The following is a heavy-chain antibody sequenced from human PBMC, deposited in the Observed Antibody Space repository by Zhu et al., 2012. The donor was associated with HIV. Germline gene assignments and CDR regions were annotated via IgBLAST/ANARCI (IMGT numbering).Heavy chain of an antibody. D-gene: IGHD3-10*01. CDR3: AKEAGGGFNF. CDR1: GGSLNGYY. V-gene: IGHV4-34*02. J-gene: IGHJ3*01. CDR2: IGHTGST. Sequence: QLQQWGAGLLKPSDTLTLTCAVYGGSLNGYYWSWIRQLPGKGLEWVGEIGHTGSTNYNPSLEDRVSISIDSSKNQFSLRLELVTAADTAIYYCAKEAGGGFNFWGQGTTVIVST.